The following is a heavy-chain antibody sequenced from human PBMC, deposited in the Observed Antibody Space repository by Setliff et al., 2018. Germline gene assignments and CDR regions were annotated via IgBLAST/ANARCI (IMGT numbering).Heavy chain of an antibody. CDR3: ARDNWAAAGIFDY. CDR1: GGSISSSHS. Sequence: PSETLSLTCTVSGGSISSSHSWSWIRQPPGKEMEWIGNVLDTGITNYNPSLEGRVTISVDTSKNQFSLKLSSVTAADTAVYYCARDNWAAAGIFDYWGQGTLVTVSS. V-gene: IGHV4-59*11. J-gene: IGHJ4*02. CDR2: VLDTGIT. D-gene: IGHD6-13*01.